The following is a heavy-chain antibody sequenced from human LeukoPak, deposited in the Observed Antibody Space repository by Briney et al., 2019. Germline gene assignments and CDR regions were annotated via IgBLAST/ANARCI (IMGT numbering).Heavy chain of an antibody. CDR1: GDSVSSNSAA. J-gene: IGHJ4*02. CDR2: TYYGSTWYN. CDR3: ARGGIGYCSSTSCSFDY. D-gene: IGHD2-2*01. Sequence: SQTLSLTCAISGDSVSSNSAAWNWIRQSPSRGLEWLGRTYYGSTWYNDYAVSVQSRITINPDTSKNQFSLQLNSVTPEDTAVYYCARGGIGYCSSTSCSFDYWGQGTLVTVSS. V-gene: IGHV6-1*01.